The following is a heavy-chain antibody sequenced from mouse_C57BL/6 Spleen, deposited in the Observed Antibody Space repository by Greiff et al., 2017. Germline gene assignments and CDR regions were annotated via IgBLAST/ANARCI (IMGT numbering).Heavy chain of an antibody. CDR2: IDPENGDT. CDR1: GFNIKDDY. V-gene: IGHV14-4*01. D-gene: IGHD1-1*01. Sequence: VHVKQSGAELVRPGASVKLSCTASGFNIKDDYMHWVKQRPEQGLAWIGWIDPENGDTEYASKFQGKATITADTSSNTAYLQLSSLTSEDTAVYYCTTFGKGDFDYWGQGTTLTVSS. CDR3: TTFGKGDFDY. J-gene: IGHJ2*01.